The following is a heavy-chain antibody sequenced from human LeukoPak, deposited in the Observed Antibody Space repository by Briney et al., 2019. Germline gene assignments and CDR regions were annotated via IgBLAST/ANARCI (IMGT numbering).Heavy chain of an antibody. CDR1: GFTFSSYA. CDR2: ISGSGGST. Sequence: GGSLRLSCAASGFTFSSYAMSWVRQAPGKGLEWVSGISGSGGSTYYANSVKGRFTISRDNSKNTLYLQMNSLRAEDTAVYYCAKDGRDGYNSDAFDIWGQGTMVTVSS. CDR3: AKDGRDGYNSDAFDI. V-gene: IGHV3-23*01. D-gene: IGHD5-24*01. J-gene: IGHJ3*02.